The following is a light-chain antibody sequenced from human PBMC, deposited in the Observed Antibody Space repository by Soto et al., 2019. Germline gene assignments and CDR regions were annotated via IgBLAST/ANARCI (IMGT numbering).Light chain of an antibody. Sequence: DIQMTQSPSTLSASVGDRVTITCRATQSIGASLAWYQQQPGKGPKLLIYDASTLETGVPTRFSGSGSGTEFTVTISSLQPDDFASYHCQQYTSYPYTFGQGTKLMI. CDR1: QSIGAS. J-gene: IGKJ2*01. CDR2: DAS. CDR3: QQYTSYPYT. V-gene: IGKV1-5*01.